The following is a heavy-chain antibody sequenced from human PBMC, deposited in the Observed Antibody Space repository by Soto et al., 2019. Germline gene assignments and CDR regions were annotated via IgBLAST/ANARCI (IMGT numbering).Heavy chain of an antibody. CDR3: ASSIVPKSKVLRFLEWLSYLDY. J-gene: IGHJ4*02. CDR2: IIPIFGTA. D-gene: IGHD3-3*01. CDR1: GGTFSSYA. Sequence: QVQLVQSGAEVKKPGSSVKVSCKASGGTFSSYAISWVRQAPGQGLEWMGGIIPIFGTANYAQKFQGRVTITADESTSTAYMELSSLRSEDTAVYYCASSIVPKSKVLRFLEWLSYLDYWGQGTLVTVSS. V-gene: IGHV1-69*01.